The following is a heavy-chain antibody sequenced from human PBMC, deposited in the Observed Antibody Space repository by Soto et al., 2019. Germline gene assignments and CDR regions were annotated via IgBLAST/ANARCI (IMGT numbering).Heavy chain of an antibody. V-gene: IGHV1-8*01. CDR1: GYTFTSYD. CDR3: ARGVNYDFWSGYYTDFDY. CDR2: MNPNSGNT. D-gene: IGHD3-3*01. Sequence: ASVKVSCKASGYTFTSYDINWVRQATGQGLEWMGWMNPNSGNTGYAQKFQGRVTMTRNTSISTAYMDLSSLRSEYTAVYYCARGVNYDFWSGYYTDFDYWGQGTLVTVSS. J-gene: IGHJ4*02.